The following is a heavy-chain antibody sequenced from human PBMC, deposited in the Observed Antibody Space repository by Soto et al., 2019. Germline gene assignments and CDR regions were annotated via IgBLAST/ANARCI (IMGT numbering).Heavy chain of an antibody. V-gene: IGHV4-34*01. CDR2: INHSGST. CDR1: GGSFSGYY. D-gene: IGHD1-7*01. Sequence: SETLSLTCAVYGGSFSGYYWSWIRQPPGKGLEWIGEINHSGSTNYNPSLKSRVTISVDTSKNQFSLKLSSVTAADTAVYYCARKLELRSQNFDYWGQGTLVTVSS. CDR3: ARKLELRSQNFDY. J-gene: IGHJ4*02.